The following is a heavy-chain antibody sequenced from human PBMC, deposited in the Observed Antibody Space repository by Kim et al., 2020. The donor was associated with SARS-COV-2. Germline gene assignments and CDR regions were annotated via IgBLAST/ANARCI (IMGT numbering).Heavy chain of an antibody. CDR2: IKTDGRDI. J-gene: IGHJ6*03. CDR3: VRDTAQAGYYYMDV. Sequence: GGSLRLSCAASGFTFSTYWMHWGRQAPGKGLVWVSRIKTDGRDIKYADSVKGRFTVSRDNAKNTLFLQMNSLRAEDTAVYYCVRDTAQAGYYYMDVWGKG. CDR1: GFTFSTYW. V-gene: IGHV3-74*01.